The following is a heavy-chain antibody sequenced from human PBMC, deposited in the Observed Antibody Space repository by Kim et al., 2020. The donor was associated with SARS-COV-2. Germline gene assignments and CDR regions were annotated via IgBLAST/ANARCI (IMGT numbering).Heavy chain of an antibody. CDR3: ARSDADDSVFDV. CDR1: GFTFSDYG. D-gene: IGHD3-3*01. J-gene: IGHJ4*02. V-gene: IGHV3-74*01. CDR2: VKSHGRSL. Sequence: GGSLRLSCAASGFTFSDYGMHWVRQVPGKGLEWISVVKSHGRSLDYADPVKGRFTISRDNSKNIVYLQMNSLRAEDTGIYYCARSDADDSVFDVWGQGTPVTVSA.